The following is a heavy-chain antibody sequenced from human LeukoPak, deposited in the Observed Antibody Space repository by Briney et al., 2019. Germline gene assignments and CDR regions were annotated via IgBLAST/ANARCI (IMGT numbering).Heavy chain of an antibody. CDR1: GFTVSSNY. J-gene: IGHJ6*02. CDR3: ARAPSDYYYGMDV. V-gene: IGHV3-53*01. Sequence: GGSLRLSCAASGFTVSSNYMSWVRQAPGKGLEWVSVIYSGGSTYYADSVKGRFTISRDNSKNTLYLQMNSLRAEDTAVYYCARAPSDYYYGMDVWGQGTTVTVSS. CDR2: IYSGGST.